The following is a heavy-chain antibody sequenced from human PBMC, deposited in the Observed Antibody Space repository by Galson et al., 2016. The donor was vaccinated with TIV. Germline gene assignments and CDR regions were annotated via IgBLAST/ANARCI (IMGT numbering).Heavy chain of an antibody. J-gene: IGHJ4*02. V-gene: IGHV4-34*08. Sequence: LRLSCAASGFTFRTYWMTWLRQAPGKGLEWIGEINHTGTTNYNPSLKRRVTMSVDTSKNQISLKLRSVSAADTAVYYCARIPTIWKSYIYIGSHWGQGTLVTASS. CDR2: INHTGTT. CDR1: GFTFRTYW. CDR3: ARIPTIWKSYIYIGSH. D-gene: IGHD3-10*01.